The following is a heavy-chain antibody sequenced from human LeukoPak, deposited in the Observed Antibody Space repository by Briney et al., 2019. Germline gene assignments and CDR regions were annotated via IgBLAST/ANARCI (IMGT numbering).Heavy chain of an antibody. D-gene: IGHD5-18*01. V-gene: IGHV3-48*01. CDR2: ISSSSSTI. CDR3: ARSRISGYSYGYEVTGDY. Sequence: GGSLRLSCAASGFTFSSYSMNWVRQAPGKGLEWVSYISSSSSTIYYADSVKGRFTISRDNAKNSLYLQMNSLRAEDTAVYYCARSRISGYSYGYEVTGDYWGQGTLVTVSS. CDR1: GFTFSSYS. J-gene: IGHJ4*02.